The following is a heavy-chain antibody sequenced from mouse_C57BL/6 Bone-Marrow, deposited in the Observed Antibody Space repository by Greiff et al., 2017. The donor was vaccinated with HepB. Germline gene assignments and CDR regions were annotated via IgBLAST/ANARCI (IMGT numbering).Heavy chain of an antibody. J-gene: IGHJ1*03. CDR2: IDPEDGDT. D-gene: IGHD1-1*01. Sequence: EVQLQQSGAELVKPGASVKLSCTASGFNIKDYYMHWVKQRPEQGLEWIGRIDPEDGDTNYAPKFQGKATITADTSSNTAYLQLSSLTSEDTAVYYCARLRGYFDVWGTGTTVTVSS. CDR3: ARLRGYFDV. CDR1: GFNIKDYY. V-gene: IGHV14-2*01.